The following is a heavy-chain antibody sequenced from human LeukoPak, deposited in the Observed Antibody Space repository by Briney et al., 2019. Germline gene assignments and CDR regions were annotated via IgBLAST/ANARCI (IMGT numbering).Heavy chain of an antibody. D-gene: IGHD6-19*01. J-gene: IGHJ5*02. Sequence: GGSLRLSCSASGFTFSSYAMHWVRQAPGKGLEYVSAISSNGGSTYYADSVKGRFTISRNNSKNTLYLQMSSLRAEDTAVYYCVRIMYSSGWHWFDPWGQGTLVTVSS. V-gene: IGHV3-64D*08. CDR1: GFTFSSYA. CDR2: ISSNGGST. CDR3: VRIMYSSGWHWFDP.